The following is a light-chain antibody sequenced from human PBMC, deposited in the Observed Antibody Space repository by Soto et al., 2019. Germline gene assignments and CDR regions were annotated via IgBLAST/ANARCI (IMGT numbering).Light chain of an antibody. Sequence: QSALTQSASVSGSPGQSITISCIGTSNDVGAYNYVSWYQHHPGKAPKLVIYEVTNRPSGVSNRFSGSKSGNTASLTISGLQAEDEADYYCTSYTTSSTLLFGGGTKVTVL. V-gene: IGLV2-14*01. CDR1: SNDVGAYNY. CDR2: EVT. CDR3: TSYTTSSTLL. J-gene: IGLJ2*01.